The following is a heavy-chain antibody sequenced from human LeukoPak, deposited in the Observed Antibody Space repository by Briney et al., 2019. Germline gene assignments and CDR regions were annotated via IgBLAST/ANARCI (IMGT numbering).Heavy chain of an antibody. J-gene: IGHJ6*03. D-gene: IGHD4-11*01. CDR2: ISGSGGST. V-gene: IGHV3-23*01. CDR1: GFTFSSYS. Sequence: GGSLRLSCAASGFTFSSYSMNWVRQAPGKGLEWVSAISGSGGSTYYADSVKGRFTISRDNSKNTLYLQMNSLRAEDTAVYYCAKDLATVHYYYYYYMDVWGKGTTVTVSS. CDR3: AKDLATVHYYYYYYMDV.